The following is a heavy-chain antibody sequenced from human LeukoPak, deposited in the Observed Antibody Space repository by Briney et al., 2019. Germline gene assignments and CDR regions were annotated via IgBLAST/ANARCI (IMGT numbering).Heavy chain of an antibody. CDR1: GRSYRGYY. J-gene: IGHJ4*02. CDR3: ARTTSGDYYDSSGYRLGYFDY. D-gene: IGHD3-22*01. V-gene: IGHV4-34*01. Sequence: SETLSLNSHTYGRSYRGYYWSWTHQPPGKGLEWTGEINHSGSTNYNPSLKSRFTISVDTSKNQFSLQLSSVTAADPAVYYCARTTSGDYYDSSGYRLGYFDYWGQGTLVTVSS. CDR2: INHSGST.